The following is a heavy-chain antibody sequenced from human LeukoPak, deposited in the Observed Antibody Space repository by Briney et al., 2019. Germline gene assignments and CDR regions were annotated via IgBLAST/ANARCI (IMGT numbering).Heavy chain of an antibody. CDR2: SSSSGTTK. Sequence: GGSLRLSCAASGFGLSSYEMNWVRQAPGKGLEWVSYSSSSGTTKHYADSVKGRFTISRDNAKNSLYLQMNYLRAEDTAVYYCASDWNFWGQGTLVTVSS. J-gene: IGHJ4*02. V-gene: IGHV3-48*03. D-gene: IGHD3-3*01. CDR1: GFGLSSYE. CDR3: ASDWNF.